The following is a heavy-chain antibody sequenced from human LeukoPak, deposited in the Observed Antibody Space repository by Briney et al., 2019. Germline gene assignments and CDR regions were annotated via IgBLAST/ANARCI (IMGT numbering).Heavy chain of an antibody. CDR2: ICYSGST. V-gene: IGHV4-59*01. D-gene: IGHD3-10*01. CDR3: ARDTVRGVGADAFDI. CDR1: GGSISSYY. Sequence: SETLSLTCTVSGGSISSYYWSWIRQPPGKGLEWIGYICYSGSTNYNPSLKSRVTISVDTSKNQFSLKLSSVTAADTAVYYCARDTVRGVGADAFDIWGQGTMVTVSS. J-gene: IGHJ3*02.